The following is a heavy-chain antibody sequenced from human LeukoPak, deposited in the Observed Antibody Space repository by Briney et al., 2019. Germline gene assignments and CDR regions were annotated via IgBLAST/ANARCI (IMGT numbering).Heavy chain of an antibody. D-gene: IGHD3-10*01. CDR2: FKSKTDGGTT. J-gene: IGHJ4*02. Sequence: GGSLRLSCAASGFTFSNTWMNWIRQAPGKGLEWVGRFKSKTDGGTTDYAAPVKGRFTISRDDSKNTLYLQMNSLKTEDTAVYYCTTASLRGINLFDYWGQGTLVTVSS. CDR1: GFTFSNTW. V-gene: IGHV3-15*01. CDR3: TTASLRGINLFDY.